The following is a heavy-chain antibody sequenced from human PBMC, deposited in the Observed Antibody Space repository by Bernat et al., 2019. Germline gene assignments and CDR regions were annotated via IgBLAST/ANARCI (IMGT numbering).Heavy chain of an antibody. V-gene: IGHV3-23*01. CDR2: IGGGGGDI. D-gene: IGHD3-22*01. CDR3: AKDMRGYYRPSDY. CDR1: GFTFSFYA. J-gene: IGHJ4*02. Sequence: EVQLSESGGGLVQPGGSLRLSCEVSGFTFSFYAMNWVHQAPGKGLEWVSSIGGGGGDIYYPDSVRGRFTISRDNSKNTLYLQMNSLRAEDTAIYYCAKDMRGYYRPSDYWGQGTLVTVSS.